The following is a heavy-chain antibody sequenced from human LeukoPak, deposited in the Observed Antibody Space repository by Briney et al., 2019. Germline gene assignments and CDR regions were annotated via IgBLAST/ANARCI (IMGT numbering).Heavy chain of an antibody. CDR1: GGSISSGGYS. V-gene: IGHV4-31*11. J-gene: IGHJ4*02. CDR2: IYYSGST. D-gene: IGHD2-21*02. CDR3: ARGDGYYFDY. Sequence: SETLSLTCAVSGGSISSGGYSWSWIRQPPGKGLEWIGYIYYSGSTYYNPSLQSRLTISVDTSKNQFSLKLNSVTAADTAVYYCARGDGYYFDYWGQGTLVTVSS.